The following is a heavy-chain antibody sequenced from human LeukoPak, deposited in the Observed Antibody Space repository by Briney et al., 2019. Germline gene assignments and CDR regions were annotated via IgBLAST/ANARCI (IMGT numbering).Heavy chain of an antibody. Sequence: SETLSLTCSVSGGSISSGSYYWSWIRQPPGKGLEWIGYIYYSGSTNYNPSLKSRVTISGDTSKNQFSLKMSSVTAADTAVYYCAGQKYDFWSGYYQDWFDPWGQGTLVTVSS. CDR3: AGQKYDFWSGYYQDWFDP. J-gene: IGHJ5*02. CDR1: GGSISSGSYY. V-gene: IGHV4-61*01. D-gene: IGHD3-3*01. CDR2: IYYSGST.